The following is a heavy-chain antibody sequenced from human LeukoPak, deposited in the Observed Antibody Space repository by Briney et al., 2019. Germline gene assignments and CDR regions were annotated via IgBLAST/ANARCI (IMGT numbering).Heavy chain of an antibody. D-gene: IGHD7-27*01. Sequence: ASVKVSCKASGYTFTSYYMHWVRQAPGQGLEWMGIINPSGGSTSYAQKFHGRVTMTRDTSTSTVYMELSSLRSEDTAVYYCARKLTGGFLCDYWGQGTLATVSS. CDR2: INPSGGST. J-gene: IGHJ4*02. V-gene: IGHV1-46*03. CDR3: ARKLTGGFLCDY. CDR1: GYTFTSYY.